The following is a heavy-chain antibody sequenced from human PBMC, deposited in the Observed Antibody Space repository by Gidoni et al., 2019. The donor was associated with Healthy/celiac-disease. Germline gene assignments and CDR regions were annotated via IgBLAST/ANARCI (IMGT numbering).Heavy chain of an antibody. D-gene: IGHD3-10*01. CDR1: EFTFSDYY. CDR3: ARNYYGSGRSPFDY. V-gene: IGHV3-11*05. J-gene: IGHJ4*02. Sequence: QVQLVESGGGLVKPGGSLRLPCAAPEFTFSDYYMSWIRQAPGKGLEWVSYISSSSSYTNYADSVKGRFTISRDNAKNSLYLQMNSLRAEDTAVYYCARNYYGSGRSPFDYWGQGTLVTVSS. CDR2: ISSSSSYT.